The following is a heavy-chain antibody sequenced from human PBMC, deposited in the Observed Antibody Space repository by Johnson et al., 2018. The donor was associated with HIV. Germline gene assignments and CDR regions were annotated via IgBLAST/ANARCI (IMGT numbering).Heavy chain of an antibody. CDR2: ISYDGSNK. CDR3: AREMNAGNDAFDI. CDR1: GFTFSSYA. V-gene: IGHV3-30*04. Sequence: QVQLVESGGGVVQPGRSLRLSCAASGFTFSSYAMHWVHQAPGKGLEWVAVISYDGSNKYYADSVKGRFTISRDNSKNTLYLQMNSLRAEDTAVYYCAREMNAGNDAFDIWGQGTMVTVSS. J-gene: IGHJ3*02.